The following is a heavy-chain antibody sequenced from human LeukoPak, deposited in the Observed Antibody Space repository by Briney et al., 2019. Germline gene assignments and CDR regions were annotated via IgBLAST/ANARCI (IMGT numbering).Heavy chain of an antibody. CDR3: ARASGSYWWFDS. V-gene: IGHV1-2*02. J-gene: IGHJ5*01. CDR1: GYTFTDYF. D-gene: IGHD1-26*01. Sequence: GASVKVSCKASGYTFTDYFMNWVRQAPGQGLEWMGWINPKSGGTVYAQKFQGRVTMTRDTSISTVYMELSRLRSDDTAVYYCARASGSYWWFDSWGQGTLVTVSS. CDR2: INPKSGGT.